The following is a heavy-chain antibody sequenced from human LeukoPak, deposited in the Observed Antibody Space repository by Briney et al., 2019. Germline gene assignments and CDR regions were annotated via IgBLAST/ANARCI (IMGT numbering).Heavy chain of an antibody. CDR2: INPNSGGT. J-gene: IGHJ3*02. CDR3: ATIAVAGTWAFDI. CDR1: GYTFTGYY. D-gene: IGHD6-19*01. V-gene: IGHV1-2*02. Sequence: ASVKVSCKASGYTFTGYYMHWVRQAPGQGLEWMGWINPNSGGTNYAQKFQGRVTMTRDTSISTAYMELSRLRSDDTAVYYCATIAVAGTWAFDIWGQGTMVTVSS.